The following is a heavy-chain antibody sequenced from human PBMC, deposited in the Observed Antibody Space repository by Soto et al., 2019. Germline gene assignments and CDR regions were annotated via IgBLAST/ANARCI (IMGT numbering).Heavy chain of an antibody. CDR1: GGSISSSNYH. J-gene: IGHJ4*02. Sequence: QLQLQESGPGQVKPSETLSLTCSVSGGSISSSNYHWGWIRQPPGKGLEWIGTISFGGNTYYTPSLYSRLSISVDPSKSQFSLRLSSVTASDTAIYYCVRRGPGLATLLRGANYFDYWGPGTLVTVSS. D-gene: IGHD3-10*01. CDR3: VRRGPGLATLLRGANYFDY. V-gene: IGHV4-39*01. CDR2: ISFGGNT.